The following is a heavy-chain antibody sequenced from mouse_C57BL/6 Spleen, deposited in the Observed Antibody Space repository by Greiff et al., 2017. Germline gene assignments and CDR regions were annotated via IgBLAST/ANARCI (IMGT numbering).Heavy chain of an antibody. CDR2: INPNNGGT. J-gene: IGHJ1*03. D-gene: IGHD2-5*01. CDR3: AREDYSNYVGYFDV. V-gene: IGHV1-26*01. CDR1: GYTFTDYY. Sequence: VQLQQSGPELVKPGASVKISCKASGYTFTDYYMNWVKQSHGTSLEWIGDINPNNGGTSYNQKFKGKATLTVDKSSSKAYMELSSLTSEDSAVYVCAREDYSNYVGYFDVWGTGTTVTVSS.